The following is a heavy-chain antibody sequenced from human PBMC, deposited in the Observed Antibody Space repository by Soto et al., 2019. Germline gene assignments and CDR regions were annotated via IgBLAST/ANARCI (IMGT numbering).Heavy chain of an antibody. J-gene: IGHJ4*02. CDR1: RYTFISYD. V-gene: IGHV1-8*01. CDR3: ARSPSWETTVTPYYFDY. CDR2: MNPKSANT. D-gene: IGHD4-4*01. Sequence: ASVKVSCKASRYTFISYDINWVRQATGQGLEWMGWMNPKSANTGYAQNFQGRVTMTGNTSISTAYMELSSLRSEDTAVYYCARSPSWETTVTPYYFDYWGQGTLVTSPQ.